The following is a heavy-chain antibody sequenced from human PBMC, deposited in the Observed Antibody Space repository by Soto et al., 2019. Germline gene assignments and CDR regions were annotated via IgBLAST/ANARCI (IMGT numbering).Heavy chain of an antibody. Sequence: SETLSLTCTVSGGSISSGDYYWSWIRQPPGKGLEWIGYIYYSGSTYYNPSLKSRVTISVDTSKNQFSLKLSSVTAADTALYYCARDRWDYYYDSSGYPRYGMDVWGQGTTVTV. J-gene: IGHJ6*02. CDR1: GGSISSGDYY. CDR2: IYYSGST. V-gene: IGHV4-30-4*02. CDR3: ARDRWDYYYDSSGYPRYGMDV. D-gene: IGHD3-22*01.